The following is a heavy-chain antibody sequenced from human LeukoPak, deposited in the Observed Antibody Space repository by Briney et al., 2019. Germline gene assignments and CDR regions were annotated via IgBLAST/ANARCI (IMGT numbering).Heavy chain of an antibody. CDR1: GYTFSGYY. Sequence: ASVKVSCKASGYTFSGYYMHWVRQAPGQGLEWMGWVNPNSGVTNYAQKFQDRVTMTRDTSISTAYMELSRLRSDDTAVYYCATSSAGIQLNFFDYWGQGTLVTVSS. V-gene: IGHV1-2*02. D-gene: IGHD1-1*01. CDR2: VNPNSGVT. CDR3: ATSSAGIQLNFFDY. J-gene: IGHJ4*02.